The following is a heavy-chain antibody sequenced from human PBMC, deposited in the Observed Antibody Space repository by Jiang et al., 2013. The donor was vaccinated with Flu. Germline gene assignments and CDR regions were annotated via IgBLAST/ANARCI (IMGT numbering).Heavy chain of an antibody. J-gene: IGHJ4*02. Sequence: EWIGEIYHSGSTNYNPSLKSRVTISVDKSKNQFSLKLSSVTAADTAVYYCASTIFGVVILYYWGQGTLVTVSS. V-gene: IGHV4-4*02. CDR2: IYHSGST. CDR3: ASTIFGVVILYY. D-gene: IGHD3-3*01.